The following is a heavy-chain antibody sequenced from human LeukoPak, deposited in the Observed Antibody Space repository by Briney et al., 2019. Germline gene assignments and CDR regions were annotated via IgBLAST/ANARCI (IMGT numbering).Heavy chain of an antibody. V-gene: IGHV1-18*01. CDR3: ARDSRGSNCSGGSCYGY. Sequence: ASVKVSCKASGYTFTSYGISWVRQAPGQGLEWMGWISAYNGNTNYAQELQGRVTMTTDTSTSTAYMELRSLRSDDTAVYYCARDSRGSNCSGGSCYGYWGQGTLVTVSS. CDR1: GYTFTSYG. CDR2: ISAYNGNT. J-gene: IGHJ4*02. D-gene: IGHD2-15*01.